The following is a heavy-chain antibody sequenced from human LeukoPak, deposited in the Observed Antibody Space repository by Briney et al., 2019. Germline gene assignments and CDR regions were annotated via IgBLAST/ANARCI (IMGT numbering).Heavy chain of an antibody. Sequence: SETLSLTCTVSGGSISSGSYYWSWIRQPAGKGLEWIGRIYTSGSTNYNPSLKSRVTISVDTSKNQFSLKLSSVTAADTAVYYCARAMAYYGSGAFDYWGQGTLVTVSS. D-gene: IGHD3-10*01. J-gene: IGHJ4*02. V-gene: IGHV4-61*02. CDR2: IYTSGST. CDR3: ARAMAYYGSGAFDY. CDR1: GGSISSGSYY.